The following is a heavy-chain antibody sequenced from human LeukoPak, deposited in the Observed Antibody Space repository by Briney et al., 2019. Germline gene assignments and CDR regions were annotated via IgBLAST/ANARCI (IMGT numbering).Heavy chain of an antibody. CDR1: GGSFSGYY. J-gene: IGHJ4*02. Sequence: SETLSLTCAVYGGSFSGYYWSWIRQPPGKGLEWIGEINHSRSTNYNPSLKSRVTISVDPSKNQFSLKLSSVTAADSAVYYCARSRLGIFPSYWGQGTLVTVSS. CDR2: INHSRST. D-gene: IGHD7-27*01. V-gene: IGHV4-34*01. CDR3: ARSRLGIFPSY.